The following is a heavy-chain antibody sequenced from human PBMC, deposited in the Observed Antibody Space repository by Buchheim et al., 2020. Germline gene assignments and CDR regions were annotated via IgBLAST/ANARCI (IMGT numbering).Heavy chain of an antibody. V-gene: IGHV3-7*01. CDR3: TRDGQQPLDYYFDS. CDR1: GFTFSTSW. Sequence: EVQLVESGGGLVQPGGSLRLSCAASGFTFSTSWMSWVRQAPGKGLDWVASINQFGSQIHYGDSVKGRFTISRDNAKNSLYLQMNSLRAEDTAVYYCTRDGQQPLDYYFDSWGQGTL. CDR2: INQFGSQI. J-gene: IGHJ4*02. D-gene: IGHD6-13*01.